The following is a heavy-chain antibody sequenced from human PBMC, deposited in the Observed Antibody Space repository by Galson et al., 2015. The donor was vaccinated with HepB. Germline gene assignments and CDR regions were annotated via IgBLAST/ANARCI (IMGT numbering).Heavy chain of an antibody. CDR1: GFTFSSYA. CDR2: MSGSGGSP. Sequence: SLRLSCAASGFTFSSYAMSWVRQAPGKGLEWASTMSGSGGSPSYADSMKGRFTISRDNSKNTLYLQINSLRAEDTAVYYCAKDRWSWWYDAFDIWGQGTMVTVSS. D-gene: IGHD2-15*01. CDR3: AKDRWSWWYDAFDI. J-gene: IGHJ3*02. V-gene: IGHV3-23*01.